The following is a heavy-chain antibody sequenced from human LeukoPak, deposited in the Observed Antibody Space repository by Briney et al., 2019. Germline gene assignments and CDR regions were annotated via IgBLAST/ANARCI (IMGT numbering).Heavy chain of an antibody. Sequence: ASVKVSCKASGYTFTGYYMHWVREAPGQGLEWMGRLNPNSGGTNYAQKFQGRVTMTRDTSISTAYMELSRLRSDDTAVYYCARVPLLAVAGTDYWGQGTLVTVSS. CDR2: LNPNSGGT. V-gene: IGHV1-2*06. CDR1: GYTFTGYY. J-gene: IGHJ4*02. D-gene: IGHD6-19*01. CDR3: ARVPLLAVAGTDY.